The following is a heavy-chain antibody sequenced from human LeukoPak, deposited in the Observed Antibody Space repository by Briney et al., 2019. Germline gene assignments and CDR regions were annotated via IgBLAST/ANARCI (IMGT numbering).Heavy chain of an antibody. CDR1: GGSFSGFY. Sequence: PSETLSPTCAVYGGSFSGFYWSWIRQSPGKGLEWIGEITHSGSTNYNPSLKSRVTISVDTSKNQFSLKLSSVTAADTAVYYCARRLRFGAGIDYWGQGTLVTVSS. D-gene: IGHD3-10*01. J-gene: IGHJ4*02. CDR3: ARRLRFGAGIDY. V-gene: IGHV4-34*01. CDR2: ITHSGST.